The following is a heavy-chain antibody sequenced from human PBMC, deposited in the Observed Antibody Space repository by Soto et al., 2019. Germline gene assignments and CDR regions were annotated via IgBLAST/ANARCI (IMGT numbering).Heavy chain of an antibody. CDR3: AKEGPITNWYFDY. Sequence: QLQLVESGGGVVQPGRSLRLSCAASGFTFSSYGMHWVRQAPGKGLEWVTVISYDGKVAYYADSVKGRFTISRDNSKNTLYLQMNILRTEDTAMYYCAKEGPITNWYFDYWGQGALVPGSS. CDR1: GFTFSSYG. V-gene: IGHV3-30*18. CDR2: ISYDGKVA. D-gene: IGHD1-1*01. J-gene: IGHJ4*02.